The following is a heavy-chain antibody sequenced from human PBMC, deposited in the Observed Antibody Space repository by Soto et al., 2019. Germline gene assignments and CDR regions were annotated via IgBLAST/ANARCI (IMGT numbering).Heavy chain of an antibody. Sequence: ASVKVSCKAFGYTFTSYAISWVRQAPGQGLEWMGWISGYNGNTNYAQKFHGRVTMTTDTSTSTAYMELRSLRSDDTAVYYCARDLVSGFTFLGYWGQGTLVTVSS. V-gene: IGHV1-18*01. CDR2: ISGYNGNT. D-gene: IGHD3-3*01. CDR3: ARDLVSGFTFLGY. J-gene: IGHJ4*02. CDR1: GYTFTSYA.